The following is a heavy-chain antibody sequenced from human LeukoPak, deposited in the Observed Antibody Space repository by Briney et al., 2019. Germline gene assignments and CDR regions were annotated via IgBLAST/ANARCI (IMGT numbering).Heavy chain of an antibody. Sequence: GGSLRLSCAASGFTFSSYSMNWVRQAPGKGLEWVSSISSSSSYIYYADSVKGRFTISRDNAKNSLYLQMNSLRAEDTAVYYCARVRTYSSGLLDYWGQGTLVTVSS. J-gene: IGHJ4*02. CDR2: ISSSSSYI. CDR1: GFTFSSYS. V-gene: IGHV3-21*01. CDR3: ARVRTYSSGLLDY. D-gene: IGHD6-19*01.